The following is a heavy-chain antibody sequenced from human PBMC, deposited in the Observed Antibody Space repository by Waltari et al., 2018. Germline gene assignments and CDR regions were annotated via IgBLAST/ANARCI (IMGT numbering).Heavy chain of an antibody. J-gene: IGHJ6*03. CDR1: GFSFSNYE. V-gene: IGHV3-48*03. Sequence: EVQVVESGGDLVQPGGSLRLSCAASGFSFSNYEMTWVRQAPGKGLEWISYISNSGETMYYADSVKGRFTISRDNSKNSLYLEMNSLRAEDTAVYYCARPSTEYYYYYYYMDVWGKGTTVTVS. CDR3: ARPSTEYYYYYYYMDV. CDR2: ISNSGETM.